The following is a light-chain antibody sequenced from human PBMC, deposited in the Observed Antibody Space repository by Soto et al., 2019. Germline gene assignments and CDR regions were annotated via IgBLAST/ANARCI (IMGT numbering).Light chain of an antibody. CDR1: SGSIASNY. J-gene: IGLJ2*01. CDR3: QSYDSSNRV. Sequence: NFLLTQPHSVSESPGKTVTISCTRSSGSIASNYVQWYQQRPGSAPTTVIYEDNQRPSGVPDRFSGSIDSSSNSASLTISGLKTEGEADYYCQSYDSSNRVFGGGTKLTVL. CDR2: EDN. V-gene: IGLV6-57*03.